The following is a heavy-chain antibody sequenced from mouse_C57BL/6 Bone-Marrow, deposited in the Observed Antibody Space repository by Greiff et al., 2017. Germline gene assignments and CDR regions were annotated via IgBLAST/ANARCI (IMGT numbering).Heavy chain of an antibody. CDR2: IYPGSGNT. J-gene: IGHJ1*03. CDR1: GYTFTDYY. Sequence: VKLMESGAELVRPGASVKLSCKASGYTFTDYYINWVKQRPGQGLEWIARIYPGSGNTYYNEKFKGKATLTAEKSSRTAYMQLSSLTSAASAVYCDARRGYWSFDVWVTGTTVTVSS. V-gene: IGHV1-76*01. CDR3: ARRGYWSFDV.